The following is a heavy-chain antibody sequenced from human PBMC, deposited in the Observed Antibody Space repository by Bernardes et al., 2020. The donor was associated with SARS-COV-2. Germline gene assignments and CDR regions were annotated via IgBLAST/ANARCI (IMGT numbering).Heavy chain of an antibody. V-gene: IGHV3-66*02. J-gene: IGHJ4*02. CDR2: IYRGGPT. CDR1: GFTVNTTY. CDR3: TRDSEYGDYALL. D-gene: IGHD4-17*01. Sequence: GCSLILSCAASGFTVNTTYMSWVRQAPEKGLEWVSVIYRGGPTYYADSVRGRFTISRDNSNNTLYLQMNNLRTEDTAVYYCTRDSEYGDYALLWGQGALVTVSS.